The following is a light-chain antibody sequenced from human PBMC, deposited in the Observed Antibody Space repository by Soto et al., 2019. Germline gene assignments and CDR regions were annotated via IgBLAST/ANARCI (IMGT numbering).Light chain of an antibody. V-gene: IGKV1-5*03. Sequence: IPVTLSPSTLSASIGDRVTITCRASQSIGTWLAWYQQKLGKAPKLLIYKASSLESGVPARFSGSGSGTEFTLTITRLQPEDFAVYYCQQYAFSPRTFG. CDR2: KAS. CDR3: QQYAFSPRT. CDR1: QSIGTW. J-gene: IGKJ5*01.